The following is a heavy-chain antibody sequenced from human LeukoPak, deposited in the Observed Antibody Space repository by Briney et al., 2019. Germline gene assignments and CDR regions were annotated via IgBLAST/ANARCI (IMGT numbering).Heavy chain of an antibody. Sequence: SETLSLTCAVYGGTFSGYYWSWIRQPPGKRLEWVGESNDSGGTNYNPSLKSPVTISADKSKNQVSLKLTSVTAADTAVYYCARLSVIVGSTLEYYYYYMDVWGQGTTVTVSS. J-gene: IGHJ6*03. CDR2: SNDSGGT. V-gene: IGHV4-34*01. CDR1: GGTFSGYY. CDR3: ARLSVIVGSTLEYYYYYMDV. D-gene: IGHD1-26*01.